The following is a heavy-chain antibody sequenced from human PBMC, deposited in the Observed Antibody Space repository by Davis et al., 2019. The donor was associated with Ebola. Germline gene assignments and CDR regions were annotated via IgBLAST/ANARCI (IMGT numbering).Heavy chain of an antibody. CDR3: ARRIQLAYYYYGMDV. Sequence: ETLSLTCAVYGGSFSGYYWSWIRPPPGKGLEWIGEINHSGSTNYNPSLKSRVTISVDTSKNQFSLKLSSVTAADTAVYYCARRIQLAYYYYGMDVWGQGTTVTVSS. J-gene: IGHJ6*02. CDR2: INHSGST. D-gene: IGHD5-18*01. V-gene: IGHV4-34*01. CDR1: GGSFSGYY.